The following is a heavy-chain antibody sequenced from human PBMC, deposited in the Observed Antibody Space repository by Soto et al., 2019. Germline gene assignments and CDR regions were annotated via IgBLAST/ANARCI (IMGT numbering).Heavy chain of an antibody. J-gene: IGHJ6*02. D-gene: IGHD3-10*01. CDR3: AKGGYYGSGSYYTLYYGMDV. CDR1: GFTFSSYG. Sequence: GGSLRLSCAASGFTFSSYGMHWVRQAPGKGLEWVAVISYDGSSKYYADSVKGRFTISRDNSKNTLYLQMNSLRAEDTAVYYCAKGGYYGSGSYYTLYYGMDVWGQGTTVTVSS. CDR2: ISYDGSSK. V-gene: IGHV3-30*18.